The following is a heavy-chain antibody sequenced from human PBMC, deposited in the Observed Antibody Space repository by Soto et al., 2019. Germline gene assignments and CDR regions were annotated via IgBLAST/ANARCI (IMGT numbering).Heavy chain of an antibody. D-gene: IGHD6-25*01. V-gene: IGHV3-66*02. Sequence: RLSCAASGFAVSSNYMTWVRQAPGKGLEWVSVIHSGGDTHYADSVKGRFTISRDNSKNTLYLQMNSLRAEDTAVYYCAKDLLRPGRAYGMDVWGQGTTVTGSS. CDR1: GFAVSSNY. CDR2: IHSGGDT. J-gene: IGHJ6*02. CDR3: AKDLLRPGRAYGMDV.